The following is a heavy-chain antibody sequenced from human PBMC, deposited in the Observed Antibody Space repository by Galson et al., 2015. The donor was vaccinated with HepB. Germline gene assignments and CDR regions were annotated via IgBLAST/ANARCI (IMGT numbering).Heavy chain of an antibody. Sequence: LRLSCAASGFTFSSYGMHWVRQAPGKGLEWVAFIRYDGSNKYYADSVKGRLTISRDNSKNTLYLQMNSLRAEDTAVYYCAKDPTMVRGVSFDYWGQGTLVTVSS. CDR3: AKDPTMVRGVSFDY. D-gene: IGHD3-10*01. J-gene: IGHJ4*02. CDR2: IRYDGSNK. CDR1: GFTFSSYG. V-gene: IGHV3-30*02.